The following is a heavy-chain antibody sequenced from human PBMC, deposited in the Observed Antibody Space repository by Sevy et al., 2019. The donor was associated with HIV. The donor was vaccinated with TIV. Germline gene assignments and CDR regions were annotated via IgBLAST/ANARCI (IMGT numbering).Heavy chain of an antibody. V-gene: IGHV3-7*01. J-gene: IGHJ4*02. CDR3: ARCQPDNYYHDGAVYYGLLFDH. CDR1: GFTFGDYW. D-gene: IGHD3-9*01. Sequence: GGSLRLSCAASGFTFGDYWLTWVRQVPGKGLEWVANIKQGGSETYYADSVKGRFSISRDNPKNSLYLQMNSLGAGDTAVYYCARCQPDNYYHDGAVYYGLLFDHWGQGALVTVSS. CDR2: IKQGGSET.